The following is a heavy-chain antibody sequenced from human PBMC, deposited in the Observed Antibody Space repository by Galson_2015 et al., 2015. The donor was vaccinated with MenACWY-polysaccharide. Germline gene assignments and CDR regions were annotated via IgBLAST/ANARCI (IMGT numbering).Heavy chain of an antibody. D-gene: IGHD3-22*01. Sequence: SLSLSCAASGFTFSSYAMSRVRQAPGKGLEWVSSISSSSSYIYYADSEKGRLTISRDNAKNSLYLQMNSLRAEDTAVYYCARGSDSYDSSGYTGLFDYWGQATLVTVSS. CDR1: GFTFSSYA. CDR2: ISSSSSYI. V-gene: IGHV3-21*01. J-gene: IGHJ4*02. CDR3: ARGSDSYDSSGYTGLFDY.